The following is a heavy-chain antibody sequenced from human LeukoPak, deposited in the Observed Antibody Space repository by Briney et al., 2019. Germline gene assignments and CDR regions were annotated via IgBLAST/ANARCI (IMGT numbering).Heavy chain of an antibody. CDR2: RYYSGST. V-gene: IGHV4-59*01. CDR3: ARVRGDFETD. CDR1: GGSISSYY. Sequence: SETLSLTCSVSGGSISSYYWTWIRQPPGKGLEWIGHRYYSGSTTYNPSLKSRVTISVDTSKSQFSLKLISVTAADTAIYYCARVRGDFETDWGQGTLVTVSS. J-gene: IGHJ1*01. D-gene: IGHD3-16*01.